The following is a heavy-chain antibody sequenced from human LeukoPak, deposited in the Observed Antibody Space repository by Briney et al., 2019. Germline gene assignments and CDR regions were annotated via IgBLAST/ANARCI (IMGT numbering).Heavy chain of an antibody. D-gene: IGHD6-13*01. CDR2: IAAYNGAT. J-gene: IGHJ4*02. V-gene: IGHV1-18*01. Sequence: ASVKVSCKASGYPFTSYGLTWVRQTPGQGLQWMGWIAAYNGATNYAQIFQGRISMTTDTSTSTGYMELRSLTSDDTAVYYCAREDSNSENFWGQGTLVTVSS. CDR3: AREDSNSENF. CDR1: GYPFTSYG.